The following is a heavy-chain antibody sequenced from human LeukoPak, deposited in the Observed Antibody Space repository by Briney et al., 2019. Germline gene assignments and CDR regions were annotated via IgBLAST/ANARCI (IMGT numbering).Heavy chain of an antibody. Sequence: GASVKVSCKASGYTFTSYGISWVRQAPGQGLEWMGWISAYNGNTNYAQKLQGRVTMTTHTSPSTAYMELRSLRSDDTAVYYCARDRRIAAAGTLSYWGQGTLVTVSS. D-gene: IGHD6-13*01. CDR3: ARDRRIAAAGTLSY. CDR1: GYTFTSYG. J-gene: IGHJ4*02. CDR2: ISAYNGNT. V-gene: IGHV1-18*01.